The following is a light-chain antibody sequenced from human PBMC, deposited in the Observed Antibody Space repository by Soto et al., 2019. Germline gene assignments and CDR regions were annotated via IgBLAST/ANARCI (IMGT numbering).Light chain of an antibody. CDR2: KAS. V-gene: IGKV1-5*03. CDR3: QQYKSYFWT. CDR1: QSISSW. J-gene: IGKJ1*01. Sequence: DIQMTQSRSTLSASXXDRVXITFLASQSISSWLAWYQQKPGKAPKXXIYKASSLESGVPSRFSGSGSGTEFTLTISSLQPDDFATYYCQQYKSYFWTFGQGTKVDIK.